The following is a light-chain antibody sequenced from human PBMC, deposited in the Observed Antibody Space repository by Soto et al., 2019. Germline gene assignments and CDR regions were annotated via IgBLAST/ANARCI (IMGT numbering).Light chain of an antibody. J-gene: IGKJ5*01. Sequence: EMVLALSPGTLSLSPGERATLSYMPSQSVSSMLAWYQQKPGQAPRLLISGASSRATGIPDRFSGSGSGTDFTLTISRLEPEDFALYYCQQYVTSAITFGQGTRLEIK. CDR2: GAS. CDR1: QSVSSM. V-gene: IGKV3-20*01. CDR3: QQYVTSAIT.